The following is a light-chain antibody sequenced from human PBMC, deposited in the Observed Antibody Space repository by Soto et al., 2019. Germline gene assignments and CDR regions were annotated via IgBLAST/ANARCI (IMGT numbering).Light chain of an antibody. CDR3: TSYSRYRVLV. Sequence: QSALTQPASVSGSLGQSISISCTGTSSDIGVYKYVSWYQQHPGKAPKLIIFEVSNRPSGVSDRFSGSNSGNTAYLTISGLQAEDEADYYCTSYSRYRVLVFGGGTK. J-gene: IGLJ3*02. V-gene: IGLV2-14*01. CDR2: EVS. CDR1: SSDIGVYKY.